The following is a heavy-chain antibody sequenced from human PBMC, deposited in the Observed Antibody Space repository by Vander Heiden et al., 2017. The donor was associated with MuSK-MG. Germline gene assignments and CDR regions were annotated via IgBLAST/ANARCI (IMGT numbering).Heavy chain of an antibody. J-gene: IGHJ3*01. Sequence: EVQLVESGGGLVQPGGSLRLSCAASGFTCSEHYMDWVRQVPGKGLEWVGRTRDKANSYTTEYAASVKGRFTVSSDDSKNAVYLQMNSLKTEDTAVYYCATRIFGIAFHVWGQGTMVTVSS. CDR1: GFTCSEHY. CDR3: ATRIFGIAFHV. D-gene: IGHD3-16*01. CDR2: TRDKANSYTT. V-gene: IGHV3-72*01.